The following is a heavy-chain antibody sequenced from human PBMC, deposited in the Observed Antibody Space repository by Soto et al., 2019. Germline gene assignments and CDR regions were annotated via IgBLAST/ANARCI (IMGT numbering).Heavy chain of an antibody. Sequence: GGSLRLSCTASGFTFGDYAMSWFRQAPGKGLEWVGFIRSKAYGGTTEYAASVKGRFTISRDDSKSIAYLQMNSQKTEDTAVYYCTSSHPAYYDFWSGPSDWGQGTLVTVSS. CDR2: IRSKAYGGTT. CDR3: TSSHPAYYDFWSGPSD. D-gene: IGHD3-3*01. CDR1: GFTFGDYA. V-gene: IGHV3-49*03. J-gene: IGHJ4*02.